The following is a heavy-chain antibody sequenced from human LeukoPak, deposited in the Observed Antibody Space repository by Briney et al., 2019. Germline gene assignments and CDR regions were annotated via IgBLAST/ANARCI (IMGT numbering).Heavy chain of an antibody. CDR1: GYTFTCYG. CDR3: ARVVIVATITGFDP. J-gene: IGHJ5*02. D-gene: IGHD5-12*01. V-gene: IGHV1-18*01. Sequence: ASVKVSCKASGYTFTCYGIGWVRQAPGQGLEWMGWISAYNGNTNYAQKLQGRVTMTTDTSTSTAYMELRSLRSDDTAVYYCARVVIVATITGFDPWGQGTLVTVSS. CDR2: ISAYNGNT.